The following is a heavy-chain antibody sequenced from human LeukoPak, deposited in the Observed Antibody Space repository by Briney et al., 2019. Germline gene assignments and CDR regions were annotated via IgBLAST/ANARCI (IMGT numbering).Heavy chain of an antibody. V-gene: IGHV3-30*04. D-gene: IGHD6-13*01. Sequence: GRSLRLSCAASGFTFSSYAMHWVRQAPGKGLEWVAVISYDGSNKYYADSVKGRFTISRDNSKNTLYLQMNSLRAEDTAVYYCARPLLTAAAGTRFPDYWGQGTLVTVSS. CDR3: ARPLLTAAAGTRFPDY. CDR2: ISYDGSNK. CDR1: GFTFSSYA. J-gene: IGHJ4*02.